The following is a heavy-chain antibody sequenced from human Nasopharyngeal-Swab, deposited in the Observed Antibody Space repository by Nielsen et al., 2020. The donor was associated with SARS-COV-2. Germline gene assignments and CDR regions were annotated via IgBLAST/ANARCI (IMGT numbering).Heavy chain of an antibody. J-gene: IGHJ4*02. CDR1: GFTFSSYA. CDR3: AKGRHLMTTVTTVDY. D-gene: IGHD4-17*01. CDR2: ISDSGDST. V-gene: IGHV3-23*01. Sequence: GGSLRLSCAASGFTFSSYALSWVRQAPGEGLEWVSAISDSGDSTYYTDSVRGRFTISRDNSKNTLTLQMNSLRVEDTAIYYCAKGRHLMTTVTTVDYWGQGTLVTVSS.